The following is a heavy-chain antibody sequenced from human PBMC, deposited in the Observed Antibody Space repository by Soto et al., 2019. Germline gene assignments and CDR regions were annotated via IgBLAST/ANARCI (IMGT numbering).Heavy chain of an antibody. CDR3: ARDPYHVLMVNAPNLYGMDV. D-gene: IGHD2-8*01. CDR2: IIADSGNT. Sequence: GASVKVSCKASGYTFTNYGISWVRQAPGQGLECMGWIIADSGNTKYSQTFQDRLTMTTDTSTTTAYMELRSLRSDDTAVYYCARDPYHVLMVNAPNLYGMDVWGQGTTVTVSS. CDR1: GYTFTNYG. V-gene: IGHV1-18*01. J-gene: IGHJ6*02.